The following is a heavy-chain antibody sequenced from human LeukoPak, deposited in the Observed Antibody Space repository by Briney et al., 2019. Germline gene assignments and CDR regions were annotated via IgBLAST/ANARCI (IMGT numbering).Heavy chain of an antibody. D-gene: IGHD4-17*01. Sequence: GGSLRLSCAASGFTFSDHYMDWVRQAPGKGLEWVGRTRNKAKSYTTEYAASVKGRLTISRDGSKSSLYLQMKSLKTEDTAMYYCTRVTTLTDYYYDYWGQGTLVTVSS. CDR2: TRNKAKSYTT. CDR1: GFTFSDHY. J-gene: IGHJ4*02. V-gene: IGHV3-72*01. CDR3: TRVTTLTDYYYDY.